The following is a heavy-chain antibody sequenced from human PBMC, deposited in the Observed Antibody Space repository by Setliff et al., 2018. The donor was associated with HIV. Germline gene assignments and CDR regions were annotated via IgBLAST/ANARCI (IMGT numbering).Heavy chain of an antibody. Sequence: SETLSLTCTVSDGSISSYYWSWIRQPAGEGLEWIGRIYTSGSTNYNPSFKSRVTMSVDTSKNQFSLKLSSVTAADTAVYYCARDVPWGDYYYYMDVWGKGTTVTVSS. CDR2: IYTSGST. J-gene: IGHJ6*03. CDR3: ARDVPWGDYYYYMDV. D-gene: IGHD3-16*01. CDR1: DGSISSYY. V-gene: IGHV4-4*07.